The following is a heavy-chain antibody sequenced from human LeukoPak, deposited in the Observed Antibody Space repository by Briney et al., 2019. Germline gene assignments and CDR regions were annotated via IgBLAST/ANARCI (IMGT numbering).Heavy chain of an antibody. D-gene: IGHD1-1*01. CDR3: ARRPYSIPGYFDF. V-gene: IGHV4-59*01. CDR1: GASISDSY. Sequence: SETLSLTCTVSGASISDSYWHWFRQPPGQKLEWIGNLHYGGTTNSNPSLKGRVVTSQDTSKNQLFLRLTSVTIADTAIYYCARRPYSIPGYFDFWGRGALVTVSS. CDR2: LHYGGTT. J-gene: IGHJ2*01.